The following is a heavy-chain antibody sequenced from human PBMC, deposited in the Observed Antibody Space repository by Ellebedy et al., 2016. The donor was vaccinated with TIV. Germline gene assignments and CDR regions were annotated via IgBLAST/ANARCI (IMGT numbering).Heavy chain of an antibody. D-gene: IGHD3-22*01. J-gene: IGHJ4*02. CDR3: VRAHHFDSSGYWVFDY. CDR1: RFTFSSYA. Sequence: GASLKISCASSRFTFSSYAMSWVRQAPGKGLEWVSVISGSGGSTYYADSVKGRFTISRDNSKNTLYLKMNSQRDEDTAVYYCVRAHHFDSSGYWVFDYWGQGTLVTVSS. CDR2: ISGSGGST. V-gene: IGHV3-23*01.